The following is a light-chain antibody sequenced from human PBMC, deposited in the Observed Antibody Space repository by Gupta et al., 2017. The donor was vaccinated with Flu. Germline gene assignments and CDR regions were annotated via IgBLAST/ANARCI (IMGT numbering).Light chain of an antibody. J-gene: IGLJ3*02. CDR2: RNN. CDR3: AAWDDRLRGWV. CDR1: RSNIGSND. Sequence: QTVLIQPHSVSEKHGQRVAISCSGGRSNIGSNDVFWYKQLPGTAPKLLINRNNQRPSGVPDRVSGSKSVTSASLSISGLRSEDEADYYCAAWDDRLRGWVFGGGTKVTVL. V-gene: IGLV1-47*01.